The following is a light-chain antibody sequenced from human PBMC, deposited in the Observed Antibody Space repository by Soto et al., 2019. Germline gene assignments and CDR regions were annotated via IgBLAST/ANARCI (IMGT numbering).Light chain of an antibody. V-gene: IGLV2-23*02. J-gene: IGLJ3*02. CDR2: EVD. CDR3: SSYAGSRWV. CDR1: TSDVGIYNL. Sequence: QSALTQPASVSGSPGQSITISGSGTTSDVGIYNLVSWYQQHPGKAPILVIYEVDKRPSGVSNRFSGSRSGNTASLTISGLQSEYESDYYCSSYAGSRWVFGGGTPLTVL.